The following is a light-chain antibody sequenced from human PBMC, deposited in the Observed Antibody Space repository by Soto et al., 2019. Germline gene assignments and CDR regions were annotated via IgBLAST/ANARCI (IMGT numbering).Light chain of an antibody. V-gene: IGLV1-44*01. CDR2: NNS. J-gene: IGLJ3*02. CDR1: NSNIGGNS. CDR3: ASWDDSLNGHWV. Sequence: QSVLTQAPSASGTPGKRVTISCSGSNSNIGGNSVSWYHHLPGTAPTLLIFNNSQRPSGVPDRFSGSKSGTSASLAISGLQSEDEADYYCASWDDSLNGHWVFGGGTKLTVL.